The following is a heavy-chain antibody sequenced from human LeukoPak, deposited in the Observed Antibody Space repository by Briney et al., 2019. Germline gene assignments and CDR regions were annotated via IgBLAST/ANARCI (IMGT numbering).Heavy chain of an antibody. J-gene: IGHJ4*02. CDR1: GFTFSSYW. Sequence: GGSLRLSCAASGFTFSSYWMTWVRQAPGKGLEWVSSISSSSSYIYYADSVKGRFTISRDNAKNSLYLQMNSLRAEDTAVYYCARVLGGYYDSSGYSDYWGQGTLVTVSS. CDR2: ISSSSSYI. V-gene: IGHV3-21*01. CDR3: ARVLGGYYDSSGYSDY. D-gene: IGHD3-22*01.